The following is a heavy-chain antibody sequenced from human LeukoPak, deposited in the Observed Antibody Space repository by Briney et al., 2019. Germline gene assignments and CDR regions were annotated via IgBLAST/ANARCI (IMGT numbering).Heavy chain of an antibody. CDR1: GGTFSSYA. CDR2: IIPILGIA. V-gene: IGHV1-69*04. J-gene: IGHJ4*02. Sequence: GASVKVSCKASGGTFSSYATSWVRQAPGQGLEWMGRIIPILGIANYAQKFQGRVTITADKSTSTAYMELSSLRSEDTAVYYCARGSGWYDYWGQGTLVTVSS. D-gene: IGHD6-19*01. CDR3: ARGSGWYDY.